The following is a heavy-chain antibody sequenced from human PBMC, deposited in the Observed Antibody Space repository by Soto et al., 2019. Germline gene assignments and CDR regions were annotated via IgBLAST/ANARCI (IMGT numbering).Heavy chain of an antibody. V-gene: IGHV1-69*13. Sequence: SVKVSCKASGGTFSSYAISWVRQAPGQGLEWMGGIIPIFGTANYAQKFQGRVTITADESTSTGYMELSSVTAADTAVYYCARDRLERPDCSGGSCYSGTRSKRPAPDPLPVRGAEYYGMDVWGQGTTVTVSS. CDR3: ARDRLERPDCSGGSCYSGTRSKRPAPDPLPVRGAEYYGMDV. CDR2: IIPIFGTA. J-gene: IGHJ6*02. CDR1: GGTFSSYA. D-gene: IGHD2-15*01.